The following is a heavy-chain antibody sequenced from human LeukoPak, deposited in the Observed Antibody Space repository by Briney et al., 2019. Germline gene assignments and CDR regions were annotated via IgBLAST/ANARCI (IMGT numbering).Heavy chain of an antibody. CDR1: GFTFSSYW. Sequence: PGGSLRLSCAASGFTFSSYWMSWVRQAPGKGLEWVANIKQDGSEKYYVDSVKGRFTISRDNAKNSLYLQMNSLRAEDTAVYYCARDRSDRLAVAGTSAFDYWGQGTLVTVSS. J-gene: IGHJ4*02. CDR2: IKQDGSEK. V-gene: IGHV3-7*05. CDR3: ARDRSDRLAVAGTSAFDY. D-gene: IGHD6-19*01.